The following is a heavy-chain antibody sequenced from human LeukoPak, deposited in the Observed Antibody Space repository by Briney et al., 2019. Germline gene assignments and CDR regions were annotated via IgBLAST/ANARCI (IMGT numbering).Heavy chain of an antibody. D-gene: IGHD1-26*01. CDR1: GFTFSTYW. J-gene: IGHJ4*02. CDR3: AIAAGWEQAY. V-gene: IGHV3-7*01. Sequence: GGSLRLSCAASGFTFSTYWLSWVRQAPGKGLEWVANINQDGSATNYVDSAKGRFIVSRDNAKNSVFLQMSSLRAEDTAVYYCAIAAGWEQAYWGQGTLVTVSS. CDR2: INQDGSAT.